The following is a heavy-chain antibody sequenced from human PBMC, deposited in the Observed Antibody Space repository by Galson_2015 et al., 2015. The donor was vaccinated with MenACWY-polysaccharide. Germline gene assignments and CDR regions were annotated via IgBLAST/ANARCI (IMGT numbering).Heavy chain of an antibody. V-gene: IGHV3-48*01. J-gene: IGHJ6*02. CDR1: GFTFSSYR. CDR2: ISSSSSTI. Sequence: SMRLSCEAYGFTFSSYRMNWVRQAPGKGLEWVSYISSSSSTIYYPGSVKGRFTISRENAKNSLYLQMNSLRAGDTAVYYCARSYYDILTVYFSGMDVWVQGTTVTVSS. D-gene: IGHD3-9*01. CDR3: ARSYYDILTVYFSGMDV.